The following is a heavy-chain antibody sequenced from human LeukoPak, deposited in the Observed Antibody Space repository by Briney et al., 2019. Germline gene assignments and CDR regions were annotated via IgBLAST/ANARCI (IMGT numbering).Heavy chain of an antibody. V-gene: IGHV4-4*02. D-gene: IGHD3-10*01. J-gene: IGHJ3*02. CDR1: GGSISSSNW. Sequence: SETMSLTCAVSGGSISSSNWWSWIRQPPGKGLEWIGEIYHSGSNSYNPSLKSRDTISVDTSKNQFSLKLTSVTAADTAVYYCARDIVRGEDAFDIWGQGTMVTVSS. CDR3: ARDIVRGEDAFDI. CDR2: IYHSGSN.